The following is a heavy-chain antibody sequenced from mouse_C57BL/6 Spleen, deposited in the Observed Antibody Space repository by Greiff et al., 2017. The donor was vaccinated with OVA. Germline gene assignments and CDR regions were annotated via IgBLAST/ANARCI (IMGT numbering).Heavy chain of an antibody. Sequence: VQLQQSGTVLVRPGASVKMSCKTSGYTFTSYWMHWVKQRPGQGLEWIGAIYPGNSDTNYNQKFKGKAKLTAVTSASTAYMELSSLTNEDSAVYYCTGITTVVGGFADWGKGTLVTVSA. V-gene: IGHV1-5*01. D-gene: IGHD1-1*01. CDR2: IYPGNSDT. CDR3: TGITTVVGGFAD. J-gene: IGHJ3*01. CDR1: GYTFTSYW.